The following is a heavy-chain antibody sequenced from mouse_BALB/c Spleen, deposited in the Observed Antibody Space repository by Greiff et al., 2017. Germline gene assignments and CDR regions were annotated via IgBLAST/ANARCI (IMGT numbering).Heavy chain of an antibody. D-gene: IGHD2-14*01. Sequence: QVQLKESGAELVRPGTSVKVSCKASGYAFTNYLIEWVKQRPGQGLEWIGVINPGSGGTNYNEKFKGKATLTADKSSSTAYMQLSSLTSDDSAVYFCARSLIGYGRYAMDYWGQGTSVTVSS. CDR3: ARSLIGYGRYAMDY. CDR2: INPGSGGT. CDR1: GYAFTNYL. J-gene: IGHJ4*01. V-gene: IGHV1-54*01.